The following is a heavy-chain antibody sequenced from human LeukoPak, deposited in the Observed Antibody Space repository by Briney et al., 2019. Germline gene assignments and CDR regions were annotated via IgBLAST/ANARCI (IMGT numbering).Heavy chain of an antibody. CDR3: ARSYDFWWGTYFDY. J-gene: IGHJ4*02. V-gene: IGHV4-61*02. Sequence: SETLSLTCTVSGDSISSDTYYWSWIRQPAGKGLEWIGRIYTSGSTNYNPSLKSRVTISVDTSKNQLSLKLSSVTAADTAVYYCARSYDFWWGTYFDYWGQGTLVTVSS. CDR1: GDSISSDTYY. D-gene: IGHD3-3*01. CDR2: IYTSGST.